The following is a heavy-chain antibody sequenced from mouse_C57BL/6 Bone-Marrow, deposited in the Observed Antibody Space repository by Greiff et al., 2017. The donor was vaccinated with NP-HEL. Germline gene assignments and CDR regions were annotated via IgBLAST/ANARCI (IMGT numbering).Heavy chain of an antibody. V-gene: IGHV7-1*01. CDR2: SRNKANDYTT. J-gene: IGHJ2*01. Sequence: VQLKESGGGLVQSGRSLRLSCATSGFTFSDFYMEWVRQAPGKGLEWIAASRNKANDYTTEYSASVKGRFIVSRDTSQSILYLQMNALRAEDTAIYYCARDGGGYFDYWGQGTTLTVSS. CDR1: GFTFSDFY. CDR3: ARDGGGYFDY.